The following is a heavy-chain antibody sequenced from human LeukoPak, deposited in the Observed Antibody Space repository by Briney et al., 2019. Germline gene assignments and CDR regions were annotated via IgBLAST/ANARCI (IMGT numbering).Heavy chain of an antibody. CDR1: GGSFSGYY. D-gene: IGHD3-22*01. CDR2: IYTSGST. V-gene: IGHV4-59*10. J-gene: IGHJ4*02. Sequence: PSETLSLTCAVYGGSFSGYYWSWIRQPAGKGLEWIGRIYTSGSTNYNPSLKSRVTMSVDTSKNQFSLKLSSVTAADTAVYYCARGGANYYDSSGYYSIPMYYFDYWGQGTLVTVSS. CDR3: ARGGANYYDSSGYYSIPMYYFDY.